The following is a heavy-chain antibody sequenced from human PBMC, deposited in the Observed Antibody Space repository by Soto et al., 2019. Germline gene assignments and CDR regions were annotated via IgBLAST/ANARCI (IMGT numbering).Heavy chain of an antibody. D-gene: IGHD5-18*01. Sequence: SLRLSCAASGFTFSSYWMHWVRQAPGKGLVWVSRINSDGSSTSYADSVKGRFTISRDNAKNTLYLQMSSLRAEDTAVYYCAREVDTAMVFDYWGQGTLVTVSS. CDR1: GFTFSSYW. CDR3: AREVDTAMVFDY. J-gene: IGHJ4*02. CDR2: INSDGSST. V-gene: IGHV3-74*01.